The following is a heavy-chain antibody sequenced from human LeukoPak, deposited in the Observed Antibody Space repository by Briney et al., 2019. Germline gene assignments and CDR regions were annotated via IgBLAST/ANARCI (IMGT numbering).Heavy chain of an antibody. CDR3: ATWNLWWATFDY. Sequence: ASVKVSCKVSAYTLTELSMHWVRQAPGKGLEWMGGFDPEDGETIYAQKFQGRVTMTEDTSTDTAYMELSSLRSEDTAVYYCATWNLWWATFDYWGQGTLVTVSS. J-gene: IGHJ4*02. D-gene: IGHD4/OR15-4a*01. V-gene: IGHV1-24*01. CDR1: AYTLTELS. CDR2: FDPEDGET.